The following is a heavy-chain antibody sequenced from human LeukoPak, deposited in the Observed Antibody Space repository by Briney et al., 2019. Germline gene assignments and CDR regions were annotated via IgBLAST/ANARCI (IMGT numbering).Heavy chain of an antibody. CDR2: GHSDGTT. Sequence: GGSLRLSCAASGFTFSSYAMNWVRQAPGKGLEWVSSGHSDGTTYYADSVKGRFTVSRDNSKNTLSLQMNSLRAEDTAVYYCAKGSRIAARPTIWFDSWGQGTLVTVSS. CDR3: AKGSRIAARPTIWFDS. J-gene: IGHJ5*01. CDR1: GFTFSSYA. V-gene: IGHV3-23*01. D-gene: IGHD6-6*01.